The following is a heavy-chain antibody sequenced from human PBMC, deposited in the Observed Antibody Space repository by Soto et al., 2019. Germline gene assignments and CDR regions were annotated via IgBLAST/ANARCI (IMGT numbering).Heavy chain of an antibody. CDR1: GFTFSNCA. CDR2: ISGSGGST. CDR3: AKLYDSYFYYYYMDV. V-gene: IGHV3-23*01. J-gene: IGHJ6*03. Sequence: EVQLLESGGGLVQPGGSLRLSCAASGFTFSNCAMSWVRQAPGKGLEWVSGISGSGGSTYYADSVKGRFSISRDNSKNTLYLVMNSLRAEDTAVYYCAKLYDSYFYYYYMDVWGKGTTVTVSS. D-gene: IGHD3-3*01.